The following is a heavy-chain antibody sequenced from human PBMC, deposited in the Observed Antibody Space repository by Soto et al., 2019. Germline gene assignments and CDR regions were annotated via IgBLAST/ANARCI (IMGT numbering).Heavy chain of an antibody. CDR3: AREGSAPYYYYGMDV. CDR2: INGYNGNT. CDR1: GYTFTSYA. J-gene: IGHJ6*02. Sequence: ASVKVSCKASGYTFTSYAMHWVRQAPGQRLEWMGWINGYNGNTDYPQKLQGRVTMTTDTSTSTAYMELRSLRSDDTAVYYCAREGSAPYYYYGMDVWGQGTTVTVSS. D-gene: IGHD6-19*01. V-gene: IGHV1-3*01.